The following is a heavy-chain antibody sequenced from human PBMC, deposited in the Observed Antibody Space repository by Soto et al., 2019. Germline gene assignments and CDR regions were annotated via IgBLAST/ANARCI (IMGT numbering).Heavy chain of an antibody. V-gene: IGHV6-1*01. CDR3: ARGEQYSGRIFDY. CDR1: GDSVSSNSAG. Sequence: SQTLSLTCAITGDSVSSNSAGWSWVRQSPSRGLEWLGRTYYRSKWYYEYAVSVRGRITINPDTSKNQYSLQLNSVTPEDTAVYFCARGEQYSGRIFDYGGQGNLVTVSS. J-gene: IGHJ4*01. D-gene: IGHD1-26*01. CDR2: TYYRSKWYY.